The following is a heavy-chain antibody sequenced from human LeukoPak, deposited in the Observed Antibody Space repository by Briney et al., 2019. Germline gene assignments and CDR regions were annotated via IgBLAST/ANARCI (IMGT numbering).Heavy chain of an antibody. CDR1: GFTFSGFY. V-gene: IGHV3-11*01. CDR3: AKTARTLDY. CDR2: ISTTGSDI. D-gene: IGHD1/OR15-1a*01. J-gene: IGHJ4*02. Sequence: GGSLRLSCAASGFTFSGFYMTWIRQAPGRGLEWISYISTTGSDISYADSVKDRFTISRDNVKNSLYLQMNSLTAEDTAVYYCAKTARTLDYWGQGTLVTVSS.